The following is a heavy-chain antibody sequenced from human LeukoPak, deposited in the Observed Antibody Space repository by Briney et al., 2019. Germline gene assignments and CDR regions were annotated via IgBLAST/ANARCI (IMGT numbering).Heavy chain of an antibody. D-gene: IGHD6-13*01. CDR2: ISDSGGST. Sequence: GGSLRLSCEASGFTFSNYAVSWVRQAPGKGLAWVSAISDSGGSTKYADSVKGRFTIFRDNSKNTLYLHMNSLRAEDTAVYYCAKGSSNWRDYYYFDYWGQGTLVTVPS. CDR1: GFTFSNYA. J-gene: IGHJ4*02. V-gene: IGHV3-23*01. CDR3: AKGSSNWRDYYYFDY.